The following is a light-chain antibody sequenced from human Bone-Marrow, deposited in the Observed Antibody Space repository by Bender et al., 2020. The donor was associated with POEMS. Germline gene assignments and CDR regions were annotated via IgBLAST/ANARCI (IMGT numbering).Light chain of an antibody. V-gene: IGLV2-23*01. CDR1: SSDVGSYNV. CDR3: YAYAGSSTYVV. J-gene: IGLJ2*01. Sequence: QSALTQPASVSGSPGQSITISCTGTSSDVGSYNVVTWYQQHPGKAPKLMIYECTKRPSGVSNRFSGSKSGNTASLTISGLQAEDEADYYCYAYAGSSTYVVFGGGTKLTVL. CDR2: ECT.